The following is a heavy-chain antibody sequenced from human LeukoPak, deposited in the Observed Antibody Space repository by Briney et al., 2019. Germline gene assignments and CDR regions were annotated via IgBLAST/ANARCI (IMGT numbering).Heavy chain of an antibody. D-gene: IGHD2-15*01. V-gene: IGHV4-59*01. J-gene: IGHJ6*02. CDR3: ARAGAYSYYYYGMDV. CDR1: GGSISSYY. Sequence: NPSETLSLTCTVSGGSISSYYWSWIRQPPGKGLEWIGYIYYSGSTNYNPSLKSRVTISVDTSKNQFSLKLSSVTAADTAVYYCARAGAYSYYYYGMDVWGQGTTVTVPS. CDR2: IYYSGST.